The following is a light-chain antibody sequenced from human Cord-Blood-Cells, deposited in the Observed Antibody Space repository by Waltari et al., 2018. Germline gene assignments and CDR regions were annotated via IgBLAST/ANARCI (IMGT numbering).Light chain of an antibody. V-gene: IGKV4-1*01. Sequence: DIVMTQSPDSLAVSLGARATINCKSTQSVLYSANNKNYLAWYQQKPGHPTKLLIYWASTRESGVPDRFSGSGSGTDFTLTISSLQAEDVAVYYCQQYYSTPYSFGQGTKLEIK. J-gene: IGKJ2*03. CDR2: WAS. CDR3: QQYYSTPYS. CDR1: QSVLYSANNKNY.